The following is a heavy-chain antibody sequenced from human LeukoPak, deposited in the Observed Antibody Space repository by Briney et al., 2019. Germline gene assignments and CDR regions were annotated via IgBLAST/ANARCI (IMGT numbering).Heavy chain of an antibody. Sequence: ASVKVSCKASGGTFSSYAISWVRQAPGQGLEWMGGIIPIFGTANYAQKFQGRVTITADESTSTAYMELSSLRSEDTAVYYCASSTRGEFDPWGQGTLVTVSS. V-gene: IGHV1-69*13. J-gene: IGHJ5*02. CDR1: GGTFSSYA. CDR3: ASSTRGEFDP. CDR2: IIPIFGTA. D-gene: IGHD3-16*01.